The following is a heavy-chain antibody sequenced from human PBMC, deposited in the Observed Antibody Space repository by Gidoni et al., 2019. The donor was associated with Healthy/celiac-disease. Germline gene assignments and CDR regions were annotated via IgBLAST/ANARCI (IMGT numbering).Heavy chain of an antibody. CDR3: ARQDCSGGSCYSVFGFDY. CDR1: GGSISSSSYY. CDR2: IYYSGST. D-gene: IGHD2-15*01. V-gene: IGHV4-39*01. J-gene: IGHJ4*02. Sequence: QLQLQESGPGLVKPSETLSLTCTVSGGSISSSSYYWGWIRQPPGKGLEWIGSIYYSGSTYYTPSLKSRVTISVDTSKNQFSLKLSSVTAADTAVYYCARQDCSGGSCYSVFGFDYWGQGTLVTVSS.